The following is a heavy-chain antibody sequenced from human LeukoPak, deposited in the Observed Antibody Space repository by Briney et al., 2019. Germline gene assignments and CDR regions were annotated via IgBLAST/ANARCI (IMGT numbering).Heavy chain of an antibody. CDR2: PGGRRSKS. J-gene: IGHJ3*02. CDR1: GLTFSIYV. D-gene: IGHD3/OR15-3a*01. Sequence: GGSLRLSCAASGLTFSIYVMGWVRQAPGKGMGWVSTPGGRRSKSYSADSVTGRFSISTDNSKTMLFLQMTSLRADDTAIYFCARKFPDWSNAFDIWGQGTMVTVSS. CDR3: ARKFPDWSNAFDI. V-gene: IGHV3-23*01.